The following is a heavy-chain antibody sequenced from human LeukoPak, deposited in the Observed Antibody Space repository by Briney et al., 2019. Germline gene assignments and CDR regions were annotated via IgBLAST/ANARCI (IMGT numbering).Heavy chain of an antibody. CDR1: GYTFTSYG. CDR3: ARGITMVRGVITPPDY. D-gene: IGHD3-10*01. Sequence: ASVKVSCKASGYTFTSYGISWVRQAPGQGLEWMGWISAYNGNTNYAQKLQGRVTMTTDTSTSTAYVELRSLRSDDTAVYYCARGITMVRGVITPPDYWGQGTLVTVSS. J-gene: IGHJ4*02. V-gene: IGHV1-18*01. CDR2: ISAYNGNT.